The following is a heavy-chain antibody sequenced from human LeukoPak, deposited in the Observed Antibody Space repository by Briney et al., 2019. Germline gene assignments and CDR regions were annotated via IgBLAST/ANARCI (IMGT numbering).Heavy chain of an antibody. CDR3: AKSAPEYYDFWSGADY. CDR2: ISYDGSNK. CDR1: GFTFSSYG. J-gene: IGHJ4*02. V-gene: IGHV3-30*18. D-gene: IGHD3-3*01. Sequence: GGSLRLSCAASGFTFSSYGMHWVRQAPGKGLEWVAVISYDGSNKYYADSVKGRFTISRDNSNNTLYLQMNSLRAEDTAVYYCAKSAPEYYDFWSGADYWGQGTLVTVSS.